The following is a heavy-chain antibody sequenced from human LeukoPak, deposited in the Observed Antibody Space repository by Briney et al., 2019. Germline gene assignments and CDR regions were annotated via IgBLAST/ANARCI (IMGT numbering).Heavy chain of an antibody. Sequence: GGSLRLSCAASGFTFSSNWMSWVRQAPGKGLEWVANIKEDGSEKYYVDSVKGRFTISRDNAKNSLYLQMNSLRAEDTAVYYCARDGGAVFDYWGQGTLVTVSS. CDR2: IKEDGSEK. V-gene: IGHV3-7*01. CDR1: GFTFSSNW. CDR3: ARDGGAVFDY. D-gene: IGHD3-16*01. J-gene: IGHJ4*02.